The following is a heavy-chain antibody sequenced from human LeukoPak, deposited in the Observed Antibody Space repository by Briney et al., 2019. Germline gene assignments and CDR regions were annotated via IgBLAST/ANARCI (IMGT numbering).Heavy chain of an antibody. CDR2: INPNSGGT. CDR3: ARDYCSGGSCYSAPTHDY. Sequence: GASVKVSCKASGYTFTGYYMHWVRQAPGQGLEWMGWINPNSGGTNYAQKFQGRVTMTRDTSISTAYMELSRLRSDDTAVYYCARDYCSGGSCYSAPTHDYWGQGTLATVSS. CDR1: GYTFTGYY. J-gene: IGHJ4*02. V-gene: IGHV1-2*02. D-gene: IGHD2-15*01.